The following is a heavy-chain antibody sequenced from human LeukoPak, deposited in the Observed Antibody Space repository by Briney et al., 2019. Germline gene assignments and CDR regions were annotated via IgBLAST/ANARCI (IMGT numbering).Heavy chain of an antibody. Sequence: PGGSQRLSCAASGFTLSSYSMHWVRQAPGKGLEWVSSISSSSSYIYYADSVKGRVTISRDNAKKSLYLQMNSLRAEDTAVYYCASLRERSYYARGFDYWGQGTLVTVSS. V-gene: IGHV3-21*01. D-gene: IGHD1-26*01. CDR1: GFTLSSYS. CDR3: ASLRERSYYARGFDY. CDR2: ISSSSSYI. J-gene: IGHJ4*02.